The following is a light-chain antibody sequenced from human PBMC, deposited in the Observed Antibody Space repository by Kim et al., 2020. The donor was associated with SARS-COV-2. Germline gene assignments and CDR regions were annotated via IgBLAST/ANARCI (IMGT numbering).Light chain of an antibody. J-gene: IGLJ2*01. V-gene: IGLV2-14*03. CDR2: DVS. CDR1: SSDVGAHNY. Sequence: SPGQAITSSCTGTSSDVGAHNYVSWYQHHPGKAPKLMIYDVSRRPSGISNRFSGSKSGNTASLTISGLQAEDEADYYCSSYTGSVVFGGGTQLTVL. CDR3: SSYTGSVV.